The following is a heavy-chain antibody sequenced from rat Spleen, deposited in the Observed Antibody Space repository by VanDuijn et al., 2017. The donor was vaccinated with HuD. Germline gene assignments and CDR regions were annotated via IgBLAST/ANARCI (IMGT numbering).Heavy chain of an antibody. D-gene: IGHD1-1*01. CDR1: GFTFSNYG. Sequence: EVQLVESGGGLVQPGRSLKLSCAASGFTFSNYGMNWIRQAPTKGLEWVAYISTGGGSTYYRDSVKGRFTISRDNAKSTLYLQMDSLRSEDTATYYCTTVYSGDPYFDYWGQGVMVTVSS. CDR3: TTVYSGDPYFDY. J-gene: IGHJ2*01. CDR2: ISTGGGST. V-gene: IGHV5-19*01.